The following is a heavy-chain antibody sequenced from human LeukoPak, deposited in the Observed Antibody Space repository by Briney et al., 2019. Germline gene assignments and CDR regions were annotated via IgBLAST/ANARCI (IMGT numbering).Heavy chain of an antibody. CDR3: AREFVGATPHYYYYYMDV. CDR1: GYTFTSYD. D-gene: IGHD3-16*01. Sequence: ASVKVSCKASGYTFTSYDINWVRQATGQGLEWMGWMNPNSGNTGYAQKLQGRVTMTRNTSISTAYMELSSLRSEDTAVYYCAREFVGATPHYYYYYMDVWGKGTTVTVS. J-gene: IGHJ6*03. CDR2: MNPNSGNT. V-gene: IGHV1-8*01.